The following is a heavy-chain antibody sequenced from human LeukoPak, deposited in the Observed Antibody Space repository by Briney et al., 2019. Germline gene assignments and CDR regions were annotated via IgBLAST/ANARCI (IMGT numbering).Heavy chain of an antibody. V-gene: IGHV3-23*01. Sequence: AGRSLRLSCAASGFTFSSYAMSWVRQAPGKGLEWVSAISGSGGSTYYADSVKGRFTISRDNSKNTLYLQMNSLRAEDTAVYYCAKEPVLELGQPEVDYWGQGTLVTVSS. J-gene: IGHJ4*02. CDR1: GFTFSSYA. CDR2: ISGSGGST. D-gene: IGHD1-7*01. CDR3: AKEPVLELGQPEVDY.